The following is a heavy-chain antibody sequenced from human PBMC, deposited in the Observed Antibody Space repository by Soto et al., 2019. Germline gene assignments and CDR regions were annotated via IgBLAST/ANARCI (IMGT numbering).Heavy chain of an antibody. D-gene: IGHD3-9*01. Sequence: VSLRLSCAASGFTVSSNYMSWVRQAPGKGLEWVSVIYSGGSTYYADSVKGRFTISRDGSKNTLYLQMNSLRAEDTAMYYCAKDPSTGSADYCGQGNQGTVS. J-gene: IGHJ4*02. CDR1: GFTVSSNY. CDR3: AKDPSTGSADY. CDR2: IYSGGST. V-gene: IGHV3-53*01.